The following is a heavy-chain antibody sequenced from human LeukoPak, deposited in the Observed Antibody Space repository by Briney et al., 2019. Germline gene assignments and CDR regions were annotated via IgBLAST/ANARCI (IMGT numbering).Heavy chain of an antibody. CDR1: GFTFSSYA. V-gene: IGHV3-30*04. CDR2: ISYDGSNK. CDR3: ARDISDSSGCPDH. D-gene: IGHD6-19*01. Sequence: GGSLRLSCAASGFTFSSYAMHWVRQAPGKGLEWVAVISYDGSNKYYADSVKGRFTISRDNSKNTLYLQMNSLRAEDTAVYYCARDISDSSGCPDHWGQGTLVTVSS. J-gene: IGHJ5*02.